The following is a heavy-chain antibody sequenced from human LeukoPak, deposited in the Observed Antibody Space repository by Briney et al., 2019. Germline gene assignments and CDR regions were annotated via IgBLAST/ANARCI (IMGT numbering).Heavy chain of an antibody. D-gene: IGHD3-10*01. CDR1: GFAFEDYT. CDR3: TRDIEGLGSGYYAFGI. V-gene: IGHV3-43*01. J-gene: IGHJ3*02. Sequence: TGGSLRLSCAASGFAFEDYTMHWVRQAPGKGLEWVSLFSWDGGTTHFAEYVRGRFTMSRDNSKNSLYLQLNSLTIEDTALYYCTRDIEGLGSGYYAFGIWGQGTMVTVSS. CDR2: FSWDGGTT.